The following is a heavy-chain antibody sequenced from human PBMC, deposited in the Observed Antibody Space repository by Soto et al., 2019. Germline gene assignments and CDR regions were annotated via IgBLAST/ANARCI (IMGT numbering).Heavy chain of an antibody. CDR3: ARDRVITFRYFTHPPSPGY. V-gene: IGHV3-33*01. CDR2: IWYDGSNK. J-gene: IGHJ4*02. CDR1: GFTFSSYG. Sequence: GGSLRLSCAASGFTFSSYGMHWVRQAPGKGLEWVAVIWYDGSNKYYADSVKGRFTISRDNSKNTLYLQMNSLRAEDTAVYYCARDRVITFRYFTHPPSPGYWGQGTLVTVSS. D-gene: IGHD3-22*01.